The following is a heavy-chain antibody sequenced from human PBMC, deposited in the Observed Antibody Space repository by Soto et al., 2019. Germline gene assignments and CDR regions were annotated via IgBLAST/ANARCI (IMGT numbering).Heavy chain of an antibody. CDR3: SSLKLMYGDYYGRDV. CDR2: ISAYNGNT. V-gene: IGHV1-18*04. D-gene: IGHD4-17*01. J-gene: IGHJ6*02. CDR1: GYTFTSYG. Sequence: ASVKVSCKASGYTFTSYGISWVRQAPGQGLEWMGWISAYNGNTNYAQKFQGRVTITADESTSTAYMELSSLRSEDTALYYCSSLKLMYGDYYGRDVWGQGTTVTVSS.